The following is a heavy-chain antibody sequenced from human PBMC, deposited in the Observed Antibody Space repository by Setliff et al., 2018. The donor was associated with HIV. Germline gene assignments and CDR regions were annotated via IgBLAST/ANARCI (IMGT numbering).Heavy chain of an antibody. CDR1: GYNFNNHG. Sequence: ASVKVSCKASGYNFNNHGITWVRQAPGRGLEWVGWIGYNGNTNYAQKFQGRVTMTTDASTSTAYMELRSLTSDDTAVYYCARGGHCTAGVCYHYEYWGQGTQVTVSS. J-gene: IGHJ4*02. V-gene: IGHV1-18*01. CDR3: ARGGHCTAGVCYHYEY. D-gene: IGHD2-8*02. CDR2: IGYNGNT.